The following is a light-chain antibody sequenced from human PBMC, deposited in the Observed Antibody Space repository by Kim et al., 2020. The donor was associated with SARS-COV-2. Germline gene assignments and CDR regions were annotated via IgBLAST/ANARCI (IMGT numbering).Light chain of an antibody. CDR3: NSRDSSGNHWV. CDR2: GKN. V-gene: IGLV3-19*01. Sequence: LGQTVRTTCQGDSLRSYYASWYQQKPGQAPVLVIYGKNNRPSGIPDRFSGSSSGNTASLTITGAQAEEEADYYCNSRDSSGNHWVFGGGTQLTVL. J-gene: IGLJ3*02. CDR1: SLRSYY.